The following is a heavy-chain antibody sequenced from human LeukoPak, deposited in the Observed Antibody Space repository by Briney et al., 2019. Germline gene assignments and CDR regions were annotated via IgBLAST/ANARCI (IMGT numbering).Heavy chain of an antibody. J-gene: IGHJ6*03. D-gene: IGHD6-13*01. CDR1: GFTFSSYA. CDR3: AKEKLAAAAPMYSMDV. Sequence: PGGAMRLSCAASGFTFSSYAMSGVRQAPGKGVEGVSAISGSGGSTYYADSVKGGVTISRENSNNTLYPQINTLRAEDTAVYYCAKEKLAAAAPMYSMDVWGKGTTVTVSS. CDR2: ISGSGGST. V-gene: IGHV3-23*01.